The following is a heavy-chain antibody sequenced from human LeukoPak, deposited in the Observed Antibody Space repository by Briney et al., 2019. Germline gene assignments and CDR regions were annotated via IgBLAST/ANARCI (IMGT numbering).Heavy chain of an antibody. Sequence: RGSLRLSRAPSRFSLSNSAMSGVRPAPRKGLEWVSTITGIGGTPLYRDSVKGRFTISRDNSENTVFLQMSSLRAEDTAVYYCAKWDEGHGAAPDYWGEGTLVSVST. CDR3: AKWDEGHGAAPDY. CDR1: RFSLSNSA. V-gene: IGHV3-23*01. J-gene: IGHJ4*02. D-gene: IGHD1-26*01. CDR2: ITGIGGTP.